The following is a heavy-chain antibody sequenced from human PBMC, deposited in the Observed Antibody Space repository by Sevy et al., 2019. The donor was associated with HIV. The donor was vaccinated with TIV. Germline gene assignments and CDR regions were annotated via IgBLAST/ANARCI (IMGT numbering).Heavy chain of an antibody. CDR1: GGSFSGYY. J-gene: IGHJ6*02. Sequence: SETLSLTCAVYGGSFSGYYWSWIRQPPGKGLEWIGKINHSGTTNYNPSLKSRVTISVDTSKNQFSLNLGSVTDADTAVYYCARARVVPAAYYYYDMDVWGQGTTVTVS. D-gene: IGHD2-2*01. CDR3: ARARVVPAAYYYYDMDV. V-gene: IGHV4-34*01. CDR2: INHSGTT.